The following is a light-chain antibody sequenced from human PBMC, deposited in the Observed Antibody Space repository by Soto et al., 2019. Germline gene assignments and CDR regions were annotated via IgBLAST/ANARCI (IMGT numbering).Light chain of an antibody. J-gene: IGKJ2*01. CDR3: LQYNNWPPYT. CDR2: DAS. Sequence: EIVMTQSPATLSVSPGERATLPCRASQSVSTNLAWYQQKPGQAPRLLIYDASARATGIPARFSGRGSGTEFTLTISSLQSEDFAVYYCLQYNNWPPYTFGQGTRLEI. V-gene: IGKV3-15*01. CDR1: QSVSTN.